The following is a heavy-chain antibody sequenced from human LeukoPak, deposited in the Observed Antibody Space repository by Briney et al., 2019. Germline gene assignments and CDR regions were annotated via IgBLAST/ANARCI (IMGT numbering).Heavy chain of an antibody. CDR1: GGSITNTNFY. J-gene: IGHJ4*02. CDR2: IYYSGST. CDR3: AGQDRGSVARMY. D-gene: IGHD3-10*01. Sequence: PSETLSLTCTVSGGSITNTNFYWGWIRQPPGTGLEWIGSIYYSGSTNYKSSLKSRLNMSVDTSRKHFSLKLSSVAAADTAVYYCAGQDRGSVARMYLGQGVLVTVSS. V-gene: IGHV4-39*02.